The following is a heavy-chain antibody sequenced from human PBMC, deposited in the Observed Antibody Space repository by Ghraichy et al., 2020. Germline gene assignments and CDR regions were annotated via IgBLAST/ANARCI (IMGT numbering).Heavy chain of an antibody. CDR3: ARTGSSAYYYVDY. CDR1: GGFISSYY. CDR2: IHYSGST. Sequence: SQTLSLTCTVSGGFISSYYWSWIRQPPGKGLEWIGYIHYSGSTNYNPSLKSRVTISVDTSKKQFSLKLSSVTAADTAVYYCARTGSSAYYYVDYWGQGTLVTVSS. V-gene: IGHV4-59*01. J-gene: IGHJ4*02. D-gene: IGHD3-22*01.